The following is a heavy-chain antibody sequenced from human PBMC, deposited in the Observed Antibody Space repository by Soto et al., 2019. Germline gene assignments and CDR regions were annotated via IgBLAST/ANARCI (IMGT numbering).Heavy chain of an antibody. D-gene: IGHD6-13*01. J-gene: IGHJ4*02. V-gene: IGHV4-59*01. CDR2: ISNSGST. Sequence: SETLSLTCNVSGGSITGYHWSWIRQPPGKGLEWIGYISNSGSTNYNPSLESRVTISVDTSKNQFSLKLSSVTAADTAVYYCARRYSSSSDYWGQGTLVTVSS. CDR3: ARRYSSSSDY. CDR1: GGSITGYH.